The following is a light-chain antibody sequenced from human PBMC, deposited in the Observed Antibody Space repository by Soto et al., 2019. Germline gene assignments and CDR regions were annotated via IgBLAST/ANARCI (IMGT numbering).Light chain of an antibody. CDR3: QSYDTSLSGHVV. CDR2: GNT. J-gene: IGLJ2*01. CDR1: SSNIGARYD. V-gene: IGLV1-40*01. Sequence: QAVVTQPPSVSGAPGQRVTISCTGSSSNIGARYDVHWYQQLPGTAPKLLIYGNTNRPSGVPDRFSGSKSGTSASLAITGLQAEDEAVYYGQSYDTSLSGHVVFGGGTKVTVL.